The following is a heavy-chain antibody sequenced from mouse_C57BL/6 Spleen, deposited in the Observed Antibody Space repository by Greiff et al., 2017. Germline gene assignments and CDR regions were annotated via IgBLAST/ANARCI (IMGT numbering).Heavy chain of an antibody. CDR1: GYTFTDYN. Sequence: VQLQQSGPELVKPGASVKIPCKASGYTFTDYNMDWVKQSHGKSLEWIGDINPNNGGTIYNQKFKGKATLTVDKSSSTAYMELRSLTSEDTAVYYCARGVDTTVVADWYFDVWGTGTTVTVSS. CDR3: ARGVDTTVVADWYFDV. CDR2: INPNNGGT. D-gene: IGHD1-1*01. J-gene: IGHJ1*03. V-gene: IGHV1-18*01.